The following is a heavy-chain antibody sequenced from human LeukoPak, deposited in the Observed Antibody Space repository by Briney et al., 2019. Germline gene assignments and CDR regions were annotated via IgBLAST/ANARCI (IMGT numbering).Heavy chain of an antibody. CDR1: GGSISSGDYY. D-gene: IGHD3-3*01. J-gene: IGHJ5*02. V-gene: IGHV4-39*01. CDR3: ARHEGGSGVVIMFDP. CDR2: IYCSGST. Sequence: TSETLSLTCTVSGGSISSGDYYWSWIRQPPGKGLEWNGSIYCSGSTYYNPALKSRVTISVDTSKNQFSLKLSSVTAADTAVYYCARHEGGSGVVIMFDPWGQGTLVTVSS.